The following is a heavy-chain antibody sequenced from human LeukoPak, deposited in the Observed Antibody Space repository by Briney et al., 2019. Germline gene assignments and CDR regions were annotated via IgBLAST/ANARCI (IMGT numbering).Heavy chain of an antibody. D-gene: IGHD5-24*01. CDR2: IGASGEST. V-gene: IGHV3-23*01. J-gene: IGHJ3*01. Sequence: GRSLRLSCAASGFXFSSYGMHWVRQAPGKGLEWVSLIGASGESTYYADSVKGRFTISRDNSKNTLSLQMNSLRVEDTAMYFCAKDIQLSTWGLGTMVTVSS. CDR3: AKDIQLST. CDR1: GFXFSSYG.